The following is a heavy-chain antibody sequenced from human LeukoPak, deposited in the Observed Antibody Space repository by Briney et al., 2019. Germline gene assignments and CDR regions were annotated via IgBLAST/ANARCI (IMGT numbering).Heavy chain of an antibody. J-gene: IGHJ4*02. CDR1: GFTFSSYS. CDR3: ARVPIGYSGYAEVGALSYFDY. CDR2: ISSSSSYI. D-gene: IGHD5-12*01. V-gene: IGHV3-21*01. Sequence: PGGSLRLSCAASGFTFSSYSMNWVRQAPGKGLEWVSSISSSSSYIYYADSVKGRFTISRDNAKNSLYLQMNSLRAEDTAVYYCARVPIGYSGYAEVGALSYFDYWGQGTLATVSS.